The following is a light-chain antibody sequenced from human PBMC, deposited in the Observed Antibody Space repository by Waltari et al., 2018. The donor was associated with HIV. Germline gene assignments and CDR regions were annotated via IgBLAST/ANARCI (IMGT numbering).Light chain of an antibody. CDR1: SSDAGDYKY. CDR2: DVT. J-gene: IGLJ2*01. V-gene: IGLV2-11*01. Sequence: QSALTQPRSVSGSPGQSVTISYTGTSSDAGDYKYVPWYQNHPGKAPKLIIYDVTERPSGVPDRFSGSKSGNTASLTISGLQAEDEADYFCCSHAGTSSFVIFGGGTKLTVL. CDR3: CSHAGTSSFVI.